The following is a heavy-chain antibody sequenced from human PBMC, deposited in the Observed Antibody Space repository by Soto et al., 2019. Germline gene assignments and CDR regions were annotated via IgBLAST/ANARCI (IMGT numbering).Heavy chain of an antibody. D-gene: IGHD5-12*01. J-gene: IGHJ6*02. Sequence: QVQLVQSGAEVKKPGSSVKVSCKASGGTFSSYAISWVRQAPGQGLEWMGGIIPIFGTANYAQKFQGRVTITAYESTSAAYMELSSLRSEDTAVYYCATDSGDDWRGDYYYYGMDVWGQGTTVTVSS. CDR1: GGTFSSYA. CDR2: IIPIFGTA. CDR3: ATDSGDDWRGDYYYYGMDV. V-gene: IGHV1-69*12.